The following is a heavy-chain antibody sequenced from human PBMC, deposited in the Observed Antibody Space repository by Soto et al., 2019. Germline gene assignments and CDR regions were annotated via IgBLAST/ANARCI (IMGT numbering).Heavy chain of an antibody. D-gene: IGHD3-22*01. J-gene: IGHJ6*02. CDR3: ASRCYYDSSGDLIYYYYYGMDV. V-gene: IGHV1-69*01. Sequence: QVQLVQSGAEVKKPGSSVKVSCKASGGTFSSYAISWVRQAPGQGLEWMGGIIPIFGTANYAQKFQGRVTITADESTSTAYMELSSLRSQDTAVYCCASRCYYDSSGDLIYYYYYGMDVWGHGTTVTVSS. CDR2: IIPIFGTA. CDR1: GGTFSSYA.